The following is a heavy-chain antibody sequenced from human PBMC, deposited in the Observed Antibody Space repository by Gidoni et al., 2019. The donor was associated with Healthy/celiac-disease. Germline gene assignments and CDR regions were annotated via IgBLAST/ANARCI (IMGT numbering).Heavy chain of an antibody. CDR2: IWYDGSNK. V-gene: IGHV3-33*01. J-gene: IGHJ4*02. CDR3: ARDPHGTGLFDY. Sequence: QVQLVESGGGVVQPGRSLRLSCAASGFTFSSYGMHWVRQAPGKGLEGVAVIWYDGSNKYYADSVKGRFTISRDNSKNTLYLQMNSLRAEDTAVYYCARDPHGTGLFDYWGQGTLVTVSS. CDR1: GFTFSSYG. D-gene: IGHD3-10*01.